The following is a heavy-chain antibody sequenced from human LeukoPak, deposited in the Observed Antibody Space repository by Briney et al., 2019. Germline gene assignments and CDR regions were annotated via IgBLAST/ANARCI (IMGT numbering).Heavy chain of an antibody. V-gene: IGHV3-23*01. D-gene: IGHD3-10*01. CDR2: ISGSGGST. J-gene: IGHJ4*02. Sequence: GGTLRLSCAASGITFSSYGMSWVRQAPGKGLEWVSAISGSGGSTYYADSVKGRFTISRDNSKNTLYLQMNSLRAEDTAVYYCAKGPLRGVTKGPIDFWGQGTLVTVSS. CDR3: AKGPLRGVTKGPIDF. CDR1: GITFSSYG.